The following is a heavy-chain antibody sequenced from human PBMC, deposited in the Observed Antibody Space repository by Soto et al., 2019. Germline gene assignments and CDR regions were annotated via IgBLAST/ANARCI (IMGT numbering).Heavy chain of an antibody. D-gene: IGHD2-21*02. V-gene: IGHV3-13*01. CDR1: GFSFSTCD. CDR3: AKDSVSGNSGHFQH. Sequence: GGTLRLSCAASGFSFSTCDMHWVRHGTGKGLEWVSAIGIGGETYHSDSVKGRFTISRDNSKNTLYLQMNSLRAEDTAVYYCAKDSVSGNSGHFQHWGQGTLVTVSS. CDR2: IGIGGET. J-gene: IGHJ1*01.